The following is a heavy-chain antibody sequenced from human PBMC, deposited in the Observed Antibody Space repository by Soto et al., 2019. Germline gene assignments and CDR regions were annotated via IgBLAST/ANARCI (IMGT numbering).Heavy chain of an antibody. J-gene: IGHJ4*02. D-gene: IGHD3-16*01. CDR3: ATDSLRGDFDY. Sequence: PGGSLRLSCAASGFTFSRKSLHWVRQAPGKGLEWVASISSGSTYIYYADSVKGRFTVSRDNAKSSLYLQMNSLRAEDTAVYYCATDSLRGDFDYWGQGTLVTVSS. V-gene: IGHV3-21*06. CDR2: ISSGSTYI. CDR1: GFTFSRKS.